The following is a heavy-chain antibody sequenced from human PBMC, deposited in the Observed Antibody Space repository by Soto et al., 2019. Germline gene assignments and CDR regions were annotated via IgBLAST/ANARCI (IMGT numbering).Heavy chain of an antibody. Sequence: SETLSLTCTVSGGSISSYYWSWIRQPPGKGLEWIGYIYYSGSTNYNPSLKSRVTISVDTSKNQFYLKLRSVTAADTAVYYCARGKDDSRGYDYYYGRDVGGQGTRVTVSS. J-gene: IGHJ6*02. CDR1: GGSISSYY. CDR2: IYYSGST. D-gene: IGHD3-22*01. V-gene: IGHV4-59*01. CDR3: ARGKDDSRGYDYYYGRDV.